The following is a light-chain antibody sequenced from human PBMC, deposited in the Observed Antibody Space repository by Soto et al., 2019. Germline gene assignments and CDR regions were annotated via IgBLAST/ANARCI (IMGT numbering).Light chain of an antibody. CDR2: AAS. CDR3: QQSYCTPIT. V-gene: IGKV1-39*01. CDR1: QSISSY. Sequence: DIQMTQSPSSLSASVGDRVTITCRASQSISSYLNWYQQKPGKAPKLLIYAASSLQSGVPSRFSGGGSGTDFTLTISSLQPEDFATYYCQQSYCTPITFGQGTRLEIK. J-gene: IGKJ5*01.